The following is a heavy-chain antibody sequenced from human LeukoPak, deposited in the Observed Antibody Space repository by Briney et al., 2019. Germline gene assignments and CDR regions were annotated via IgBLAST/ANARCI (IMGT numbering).Heavy chain of an antibody. V-gene: IGHV1-8*02. J-gene: IGHJ4*02. Sequence: ASVKVSCKASGGTFNSYGISWVRQAPGQGLEWMGWMNPNSGNTVYAQKFQGRVTMTRDTSISTAYMELSSLRSEDTAVYFCARAPSRGYCTSSSCYIGYWGQGTLVTVSS. CDR1: GGTFNSYG. CDR2: MNPNSGNT. CDR3: ARAPSRGYCTSSSCYIGY. D-gene: IGHD2-2*02.